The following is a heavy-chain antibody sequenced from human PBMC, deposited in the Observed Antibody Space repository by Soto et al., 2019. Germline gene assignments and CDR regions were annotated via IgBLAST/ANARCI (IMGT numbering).Heavy chain of an antibody. CDR2: LIDNGGST. D-gene: IGHD4-17*01. CDR3: ARTTVTKRRDY. Sequence: EVQLLESGGGLVQPGGSLRLYCAASGFTFSAYAMSWFRQAPGKGLEYVSSLIDNGGSTYYADSVRGRFTISRDKYNNTLYLQMHSMRVEDTAVYYCARTTVTKRRDYWGQGTLVTVSS. J-gene: IGHJ4*02. V-gene: IGHV3-23*01. CDR1: GFTFSAYA.